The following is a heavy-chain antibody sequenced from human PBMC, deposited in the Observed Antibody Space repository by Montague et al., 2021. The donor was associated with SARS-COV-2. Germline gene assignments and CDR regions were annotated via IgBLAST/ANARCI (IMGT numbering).Heavy chain of an antibody. Sequence: SLRLSCADSGFTFSSYAMHWVRQAPGKGLEWVAVISYDESNTYYADSVKGRFTISRDNSKNTLYLQMNSLRAEDTAVYYCATQAPGTANAFDVWGQGTMVTV. CDR2: ISYDESNT. D-gene: IGHD6-13*01. CDR3: ATQAPGTANAFDV. V-gene: IGHV3-30*04. CDR1: GFTFSSYA. J-gene: IGHJ3*01.